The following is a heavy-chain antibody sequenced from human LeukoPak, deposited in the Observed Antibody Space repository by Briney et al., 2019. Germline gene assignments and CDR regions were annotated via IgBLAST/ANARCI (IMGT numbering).Heavy chain of an antibody. D-gene: IGHD3-16*01. CDR2: IKEDGSEK. J-gene: IGHJ6*03. V-gene: IGHV3-7*01. CDR3: ARVMAASVWRSYGSYYYYYYMDV. Sequence: PTGGSLRLSCAASGFTFNNYWMGWVRQAPGKGVEWVANIKEDGSEKNYVDSVKGRFTISRDNAKNSLYLQMSSLRAADTAVYYCARVMAASVWRSYGSYYYYYYMDVWGKGTTVTVS. CDR1: GFTFNNYW.